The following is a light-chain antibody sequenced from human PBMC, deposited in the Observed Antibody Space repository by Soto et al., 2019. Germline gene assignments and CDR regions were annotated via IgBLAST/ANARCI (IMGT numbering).Light chain of an antibody. CDR2: GAS. CDR1: QSVSSSY. Sequence: EIVMTQSPATLSVSPGERATLSCRASQSVSSSYLAWYQQKPGQAPRLLIYGASSRATGIPDRFSGSGSGTDFTVTISRLEPEDFAVYYCQQYGSSPRTFGQGTKVDIK. V-gene: IGKV3-20*01. CDR3: QQYGSSPRT. J-gene: IGKJ1*01.